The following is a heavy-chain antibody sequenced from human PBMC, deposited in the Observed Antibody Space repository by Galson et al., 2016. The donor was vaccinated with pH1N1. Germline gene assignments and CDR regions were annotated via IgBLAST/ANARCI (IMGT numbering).Heavy chain of an antibody. CDR2: SEPDSGTT. D-gene: IGHD3-10*01. V-gene: IGHV1-2*02. CDR1: GYNFGANG. Sequence: SVKVSCKASGYNFGANGREWVGQGGGQGVRGVGWSEPDSGTTFLEQSGQGRVTMSRDTSFNTVHMEMNGLTSDDTATYYCARVTRGGSGFDFWGQGTLVTVSS. CDR3: ARVTRGGSGFDF. J-gene: IGHJ4*02.